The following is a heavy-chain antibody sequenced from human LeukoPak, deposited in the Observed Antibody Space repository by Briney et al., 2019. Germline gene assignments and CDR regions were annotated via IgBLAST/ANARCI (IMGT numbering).Heavy chain of an antibody. CDR2: IYYSGST. Sequence: PSETLSLTCTVSGGSISSGDYYWSWIRQPPGRGLEWIGYIYYSGSTYYNPSLKSRVTISVDTSKNQFSLKLSSVTAADTAVYYCARAGRGYYDSSGYYYSAFDIWGQGTMVTVSS. CDR1: GGSISSGDYY. J-gene: IGHJ3*02. V-gene: IGHV4-30-4*01. CDR3: ARAGRGYYDSSGYYYSAFDI. D-gene: IGHD3-22*01.